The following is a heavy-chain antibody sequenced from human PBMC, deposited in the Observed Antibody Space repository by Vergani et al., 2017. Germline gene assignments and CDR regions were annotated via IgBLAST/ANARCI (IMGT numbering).Heavy chain of an antibody. CDR1: GYTFTSYY. Sequence: QVQLVQSGAEVKKPGASVKVSCKASGYTFTSYYMHWVRQAPGQGLEWMGIINPSGGSTCYAQKFQGRVTMTRDTSTSPVYMELSSLRSEDTAGYYCAREGEINCSGGSCYYRVANYYYGMDVWGQGTTVTVSS. CDR3: AREGEINCSGGSCYYRVANYYYGMDV. J-gene: IGHJ6*02. V-gene: IGHV1-46*03. D-gene: IGHD2-15*01. CDR2: INPSGGST.